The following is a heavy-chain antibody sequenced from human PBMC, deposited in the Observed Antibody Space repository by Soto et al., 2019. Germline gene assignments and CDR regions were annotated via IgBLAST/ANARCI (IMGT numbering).Heavy chain of an antibody. Sequence: QVQLQESGPGLVKPSETLSLTCTVSGGSISSYYWSWIRQPPGKGLEWIGYIYYSGSTNYNPSLKSRVPISVDTSKNQFSLKLSSVTAADTAVYYCARADWGVYYFDYWGQGTLVTVSS. CDR2: IYYSGST. CDR3: ARADWGVYYFDY. J-gene: IGHJ4*02. V-gene: IGHV4-59*01. D-gene: IGHD7-27*01. CDR1: GGSISSYY.